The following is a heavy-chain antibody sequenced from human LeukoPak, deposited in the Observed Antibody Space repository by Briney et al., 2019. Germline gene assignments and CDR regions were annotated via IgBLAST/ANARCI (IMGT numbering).Heavy chain of an antibody. Sequence: GSLRLSWTPSGFTFGDDTMSWFRQAPGKGLEWVGFIRSKVHGGTAEYAASVKGRFTLSRDDSKSIAYLQMNSLKIEDTAVYYCSREPKGRWLQFDYWGQGTLVTVSS. V-gene: IGHV3-49*03. CDR3: SREPKGRWLQFDY. J-gene: IGHJ4*02. CDR2: IRSKVHGGTA. CDR1: GFTFGDDT. D-gene: IGHD5-24*01.